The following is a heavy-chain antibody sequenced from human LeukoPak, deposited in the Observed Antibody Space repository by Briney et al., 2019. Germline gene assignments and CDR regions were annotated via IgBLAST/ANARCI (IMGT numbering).Heavy chain of an antibody. J-gene: IGHJ3*02. CDR2: IDPSDSYT. CDR1: GYSFTSYW. D-gene: IGHD2-15*01. Sequence: GESLRISCKGSGYSFTSYWISWVRLMPGKGLEWMGRIDPSDSYTNYSPSFQGHVTISADKSISTAYLQWSSLKASDTAMYYCARPYCSGGSCYGFGDAFDIWGQGTMVTVSS. CDR3: ARPYCSGGSCYGFGDAFDI. V-gene: IGHV5-10-1*01.